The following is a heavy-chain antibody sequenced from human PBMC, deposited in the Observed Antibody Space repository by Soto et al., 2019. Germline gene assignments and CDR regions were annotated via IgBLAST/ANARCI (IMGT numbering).Heavy chain of an antibody. J-gene: IGHJ4*02. D-gene: IGHD4-17*01. CDR3: ARAMTTVTTIDY. CDR1: GGTLSGYC. V-gene: IGHV4-30-2*01. Sequence: SXTLSLTCAVYGGTLSGYCWSWIRQPPGKGLEWIGYIYHSGSTYYNPSLKSRVTISVDRSKNQFSLKLSSVTAADTAVYYCARAMTTVTTIDYWGQGTLVTVSS. CDR2: IYHSGST.